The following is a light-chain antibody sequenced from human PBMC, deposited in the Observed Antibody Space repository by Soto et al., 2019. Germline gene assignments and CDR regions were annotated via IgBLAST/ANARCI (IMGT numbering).Light chain of an antibody. V-gene: IGLV3-25*03. CDR1: ALPKQY. CDR2: KDS. CDR3: QSADSSGTYHVV. J-gene: IGLJ2*01. Sequence: SYELTQPPSVSGSPGQTARITCSGDALPKQYAYWYQQKPGQAPVLVIYKDSERPSGIPERFSGSSSGTTVTLTISGVQAEDEADYYCQSADSSGTYHVVFGGGTKVTVL.